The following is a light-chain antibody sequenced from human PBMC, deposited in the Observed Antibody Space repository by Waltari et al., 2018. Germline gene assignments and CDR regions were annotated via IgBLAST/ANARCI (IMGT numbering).Light chain of an antibody. J-gene: IGLJ3*02. CDR2: QDT. CDR3: QALGTGAWV. Sequence: SYELTQPPSVSVSPGQTASITCSGDILGNKYASWYQQKQGQSPLLVIYQDTKLPSGIPERFSGSKSGNAATLTISGTQAMDEADYYCQALGTGAWVFGGGTKLTVL. CDR1: ILGNKY. V-gene: IGLV3-1*01.